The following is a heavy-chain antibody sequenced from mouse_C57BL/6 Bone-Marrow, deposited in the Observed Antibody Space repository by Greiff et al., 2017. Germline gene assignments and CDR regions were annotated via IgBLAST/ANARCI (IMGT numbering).Heavy chain of an antibody. J-gene: IGHJ2*01. CDR2: IDPSDSET. Sequence: QVQLQQPGAELVRPGSSVKLSCKASGYTFTSYWMHWVKQRPIQGLEWIGNIDPSDSETHYNQKFKDKATLTVDKSSSTAYMQLSCLTSEDSAVYYCARFRYYYGSSLWGQGTTLTVSS. V-gene: IGHV1-52*01. CDR3: ARFRYYYGSSL. D-gene: IGHD1-1*01. CDR1: GYTFTSYW.